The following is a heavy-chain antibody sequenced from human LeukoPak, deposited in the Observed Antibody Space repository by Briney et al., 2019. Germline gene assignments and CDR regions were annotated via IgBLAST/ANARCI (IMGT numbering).Heavy chain of an antibody. D-gene: IGHD3-3*01. CDR3: AKLLVVVIIFDI. CDR2: ISYDGSNK. CDR1: GFTFSSYA. V-gene: IGHV3-30*04. Sequence: GGSLRLSCAASGFTFSSYAMHWVRQAPGKGLEWVAVISYDGSNKYYADSVKGRFTISRDNSKNTLYLQMNSLRAEDTAVYYCAKLLVVVIIFDIWGQGTMVTVSS. J-gene: IGHJ3*02.